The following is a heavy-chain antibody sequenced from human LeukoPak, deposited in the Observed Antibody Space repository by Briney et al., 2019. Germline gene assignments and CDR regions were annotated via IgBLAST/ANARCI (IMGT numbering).Heavy chain of an antibody. CDR2: IQTDGNDK. CDR1: GFTFNNYG. CDR3: AKRDRETEFAY. V-gene: IGHV3-30*02. Sequence: GGSLRLSCAASGFTFNNYGMHWVRQPPSKGLEWVALIQTDGNDKYYADSVKGRFTVSRDNSKNTLYLQLNSLRAEDTAVYYCAKRDRETEFAYWGQGTLVTVSS. D-gene: IGHD1-26*01. J-gene: IGHJ4*02.